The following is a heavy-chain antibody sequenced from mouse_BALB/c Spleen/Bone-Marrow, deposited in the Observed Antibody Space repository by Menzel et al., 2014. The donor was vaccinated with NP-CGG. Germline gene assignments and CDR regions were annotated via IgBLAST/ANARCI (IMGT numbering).Heavy chain of an antibody. Sequence: VQGVESGPGLVAPSQSLSIACTVSGFSLTSYGVHWVRQPPGKGLEWLGVIWAGGSTNYNSALMSRLSISKDNSKSXVFLKMNSLQTDDTAMYYCARDYGSSCYAMDYWGQGTSVTVSS. J-gene: IGHJ4*01. V-gene: IGHV2-9*02. CDR2: IWAGGST. D-gene: IGHD1-1*01. CDR1: GFSLTSYG. CDR3: ARDYGSSCYAMDY.